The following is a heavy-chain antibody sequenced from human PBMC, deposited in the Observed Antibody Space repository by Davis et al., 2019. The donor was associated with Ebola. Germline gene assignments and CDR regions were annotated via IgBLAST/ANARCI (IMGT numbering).Heavy chain of an antibody. V-gene: IGHV1-8*01. Sequence: ASVKVSCKASGYTFTSYDINWVRQATGQGLEWMGWMNPNSGNTGYAQKFQGRVTMTRNTSISTAYMELSSLRSEDTAVYYCARARRGSGWYSIWGQGTMVTVSS. CDR1: GYTFTSYD. CDR3: ARARRGSGWYSI. CDR2: MNPNSGNT. J-gene: IGHJ3*02. D-gene: IGHD6-19*01.